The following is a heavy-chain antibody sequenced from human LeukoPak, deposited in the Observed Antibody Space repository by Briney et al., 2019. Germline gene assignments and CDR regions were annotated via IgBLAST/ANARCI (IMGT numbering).Heavy chain of an antibody. V-gene: IGHV1-18*01. Sequence: ASVKVSCKASGYTFTSYGISWVRQAPGQGLEWMGWIGAYSGNINYAQKFQGRVTMTTDTSTRTAYMELRSLRSDDTAVYYCARDRDYYGSGLGNDIWGQGTMVTVSS. J-gene: IGHJ3*02. CDR3: ARDRDYYGSGLGNDI. CDR2: IGAYSGNI. D-gene: IGHD3-10*01. CDR1: GYTFTSYG.